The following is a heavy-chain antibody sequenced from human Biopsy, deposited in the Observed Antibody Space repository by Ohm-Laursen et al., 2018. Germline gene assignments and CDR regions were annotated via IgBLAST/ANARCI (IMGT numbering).Heavy chain of an antibody. CDR2: IYYSGST. CDR1: GGSIGSFF. Sequence: TLSLTCVVSGGSIGSFFWSWIRQPPGKGLEWIGYIYYSGSTNYNPSLRSRVTISVDRSKNQFSLELSSVTAADTAIYYCARGMRSSGWPYFDSWGQGTLVTVSS. CDR3: ARGMRSSGWPYFDS. D-gene: IGHD6-19*01. J-gene: IGHJ4*02. V-gene: IGHV4-59*01.